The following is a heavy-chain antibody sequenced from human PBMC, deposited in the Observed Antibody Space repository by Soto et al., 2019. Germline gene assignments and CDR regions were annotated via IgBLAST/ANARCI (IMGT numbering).Heavy chain of an antibody. CDR2: IYYSGST. Sequence: SETLSLTCTVSGGSISSGGYYWSWIRQPPGKGLEWIGYIYYSGSTYYNPSLKGRVSMSVDTSKNQFSLKLSSVTAADTAVYYCASTEYSGGNCDYWGQGTLVTVSS. CDR1: GGSISSGGYY. D-gene: IGHD2-21*02. V-gene: IGHV4-31*03. CDR3: ASTEYSGGNCDY. J-gene: IGHJ4*02.